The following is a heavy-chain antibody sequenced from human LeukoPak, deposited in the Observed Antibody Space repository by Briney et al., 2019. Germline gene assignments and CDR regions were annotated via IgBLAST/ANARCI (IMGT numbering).Heavy chain of an antibody. CDR1: GGSISSGGYY. D-gene: IGHD3-22*01. CDR3: ARGYYDEKAFDI. CDR2: IYYSGST. J-gene: IGHJ3*02. Sequence: SQTLSLTCTVSGGSISSGGYYWSWIRQHPGKGLEWIGYIYYSGSTYYNPSLKSRVTISVDTSKNQFSLKLSSVTAADTAVYCCARGYYDEKAFDIWGQGTMVTVSS. V-gene: IGHV4-31*03.